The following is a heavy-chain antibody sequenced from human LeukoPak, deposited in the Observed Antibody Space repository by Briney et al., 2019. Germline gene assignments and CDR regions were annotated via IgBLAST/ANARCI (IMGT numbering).Heavy chain of an antibody. CDR1: GYTFTGYY. J-gene: IGHJ4*02. CDR2: INPNSGGT. V-gene: IGHV1-2*02. D-gene: IGHD5-18*01. CDR3: ARERLWQLGVFDY. Sequence: GASVKVSCKASGYTFTGYYMHWVRQAPGQGLEWMGWINPNSGGTNYAQKFQGRVTMTRDTSISTAYMELSRLRSDDTAVYYCARERLWQLGVFDYWGQGTLVTVSS.